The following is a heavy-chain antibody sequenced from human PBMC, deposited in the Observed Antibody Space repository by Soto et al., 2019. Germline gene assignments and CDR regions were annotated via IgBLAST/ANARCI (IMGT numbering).Heavy chain of an antibody. D-gene: IGHD6-13*01. CDR1: GGSISSSNW. V-gene: IGHV4-4*02. CDR2: IYHSGST. Sequence: GTLSLTCAVSGGSISSSNWWSWVRQPPGKGLEWIGEIYHSGSTNYNPSLKCRVTISVDKSKNQFSLKLSSVTAADTAVYYCARGAAGPRCMDVWGQGTTVTVSS. J-gene: IGHJ6*02. CDR3: ARGAAGPRCMDV.